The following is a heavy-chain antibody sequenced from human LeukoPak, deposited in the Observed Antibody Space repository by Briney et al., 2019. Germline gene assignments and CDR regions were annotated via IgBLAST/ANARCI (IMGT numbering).Heavy chain of an antibody. V-gene: IGHV4-59*12. CDR2: IDYSGSA. CDR1: GGSISSYY. D-gene: IGHD3-3*01. Sequence: NPSGTLSLTCTVSGGSISSYYWSWIRQSPGRGLGWIGYIDYSGSAYYNPSFKSRVTISVDTAKSQFSLDLRSVTAADTAVYYCARDAWNGNSPLDYWGQGTLVTVSS. CDR3: ARDAWNGNSPLDY. J-gene: IGHJ4*02.